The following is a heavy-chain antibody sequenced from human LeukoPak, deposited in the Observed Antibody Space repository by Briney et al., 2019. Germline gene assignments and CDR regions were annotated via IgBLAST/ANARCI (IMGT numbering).Heavy chain of an antibody. Sequence: GGSLRLSCATSGFNFSNYEMNWVRQAPGKGLEWVSYIITSGGIKSYADSVKGRFTISRDNDKNSVYLQINSLRAEDTAVYYCARDGVVDSSGSYVDYWGQGTLVTASS. CDR2: IITSGGIK. CDR3: ARDGVVDSSGSYVDY. CDR1: GFNFSNYE. V-gene: IGHV3-48*03. J-gene: IGHJ4*02. D-gene: IGHD6-19*01.